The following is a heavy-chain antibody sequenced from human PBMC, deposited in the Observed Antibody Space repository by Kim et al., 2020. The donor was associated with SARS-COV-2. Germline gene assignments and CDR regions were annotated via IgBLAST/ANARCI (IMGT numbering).Heavy chain of an antibody. CDR2: IYYSGST. J-gene: IGHJ4*02. Sequence: SETLSLTCTVSGGSISSSSYYWGWIRQPPGKGLEWIGSIYYSGSTYYNPSLKSRATISVDTSKNQFSLKLSSVTAADTAVYYCARVLRFLEWLPPYFDYWGQGTLVTVSS. V-gene: IGHV4-39*01. CDR3: ARVLRFLEWLPPYFDY. CDR1: GGSISSSSYY. D-gene: IGHD3-3*01.